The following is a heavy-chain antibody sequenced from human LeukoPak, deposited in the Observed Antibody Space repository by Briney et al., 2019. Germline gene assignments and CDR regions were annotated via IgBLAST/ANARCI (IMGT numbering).Heavy chain of an antibody. D-gene: IGHD6-19*01. Sequence: SQTLSLTCALSGDRLSSNSAAWDWPRQSPSRGLEWLGRTYYRSKWYNDYAVSVKSRITINPDTSKNQFSLQLNSVTPEDTAVYYCARAAVADHYYFDYWGQGTLVTVSS. J-gene: IGHJ4*02. CDR3: ARAAVADHYYFDY. CDR2: TYYRSKWYN. V-gene: IGHV6-1*01. CDR1: GDRLSSNSAA.